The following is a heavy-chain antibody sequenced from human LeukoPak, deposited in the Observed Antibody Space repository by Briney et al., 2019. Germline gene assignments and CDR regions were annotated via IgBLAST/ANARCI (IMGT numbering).Heavy chain of an antibody. V-gene: IGHV1-69*13. Sequence: SVTVSCTASGGTFSIYAISWVRQAPGQGLEWMGGIIPIFGTANYAQKFQGRVTITADESTSTAYMELSSLRSEDTAVYYCARVAAAGGFYYYGMDVWGQGTTVTVSS. CDR2: IIPIFGTA. J-gene: IGHJ6*02. CDR1: GGTFSIYA. CDR3: ARVAAAGGFYYYGMDV. D-gene: IGHD6-13*01.